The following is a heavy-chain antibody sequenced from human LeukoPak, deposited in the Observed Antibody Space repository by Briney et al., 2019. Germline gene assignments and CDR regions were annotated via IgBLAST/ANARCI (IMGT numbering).Heavy chain of an antibody. Sequence: SGPTLVNPTQTLTLTCTVFGLSLSTSGVGVGWIRQPPGKALEWLAVIYGSDDKRYSPSLKSRLTIARDTSKNQVVLTMTNMDPVDTAAYYCARPSSSSAFDIWGQGTMVTVSS. CDR3: ARPSSSSAFDI. V-gene: IGHV2-5*01. CDR2: IYGSDDK. CDR1: GLSLSTSGVG. J-gene: IGHJ3*02. D-gene: IGHD6-6*01.